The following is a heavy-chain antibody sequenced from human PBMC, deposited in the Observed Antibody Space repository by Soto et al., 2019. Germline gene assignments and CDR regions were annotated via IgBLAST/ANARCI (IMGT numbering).Heavy chain of an antibody. CDR2: IIPIFGTA. V-gene: IGHV1-69*06. D-gene: IGHD3-22*01. J-gene: IGHJ6*02. CDR1: GGTFSSYA. CDR3: ANSAQGDSSGYGSYYYYGMDV. Sequence: WASVKVSCKASGGTFSSYAISWVRQAPGQGLEWMGGIIPIFGTANYAQKFQGRVTITADKSTSTAYMELSSLRSEDTAVYYCANSAQGDSSGYGSYYYYGMDVWGQGTTVTVSS.